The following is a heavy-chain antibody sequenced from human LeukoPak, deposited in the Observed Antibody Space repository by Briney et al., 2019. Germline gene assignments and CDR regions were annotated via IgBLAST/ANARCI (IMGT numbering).Heavy chain of an antibody. CDR2: TYYRSKWYN. D-gene: IGHD3-10*01. J-gene: IGHJ4*02. CDR3: ARARLHHNYGSGTSFDY. V-gene: IGHV6-1*01. Sequence: SQTLSLTCAISGDSVSSNSAAWNWIRQSPSRGLEWLGRTYYRSKWYNDYAVSVKSRITINPDTSKNQLSLQLNSVTPEDTAVYCCARARLHHNYGSGTSFDYWGQGTLVTVSS. CDR1: GDSVSSNSAA.